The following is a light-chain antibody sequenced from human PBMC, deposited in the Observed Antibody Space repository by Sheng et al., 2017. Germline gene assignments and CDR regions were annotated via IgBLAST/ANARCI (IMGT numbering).Light chain of an antibody. CDR3: QQYNNRPPWT. J-gene: IGKJ1*01. CDR2: GAS. CDR1: QSVSSN. V-gene: IGKV3-15*01. Sequence: EIVMTQSPATLSVSPGERATLSCRASQSVSSNLAWYQQKPGQVPRLLIYGASTRATGIPARVSGSGSGTEFTLTISSLQSEDFAVYYCQQYNNRPPWTFGQGTKVEIK.